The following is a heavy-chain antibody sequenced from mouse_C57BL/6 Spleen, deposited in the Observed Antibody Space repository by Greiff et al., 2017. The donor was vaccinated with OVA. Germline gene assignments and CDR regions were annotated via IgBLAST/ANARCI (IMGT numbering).Heavy chain of an antibody. CDR1: GYTFTSYW. CDR3: ARYDGYYWYFDV. J-gene: IGHJ1*03. Sequence: VQLQQPGAELVRPGTSVKLSCKASGYTFTSYWMHWVKQRPGQGLEWIGVIDPSDSYTNYNQKFKGKATLTVDTSSSTAYMQLSSLTSEDSAVYYCARYDGYYWYFDVWGTGTTVTVSS. D-gene: IGHD2-3*01. V-gene: IGHV1-59*01. CDR2: IDPSDSYT.